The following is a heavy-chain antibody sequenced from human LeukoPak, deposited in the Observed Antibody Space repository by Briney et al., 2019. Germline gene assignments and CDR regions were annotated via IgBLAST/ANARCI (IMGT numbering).Heavy chain of an antibody. CDR3: ARETGYYGGTGYDFNWFDP. CDR1: SDSISNVNYY. J-gene: IGHJ5*02. Sequence: PSQTLSLTCTVSSDSISNVNYYWRWIRQPAGKGLEWIRRIYTSGSTNYNPSLKSRVTISVYTSKNQFSLKLSSVTAADTAVYYCARETGYYGGTGYDFNWFDPWGQGTLVTVSS. CDR2: IYTSGST. D-gene: IGHD3-22*01. V-gene: IGHV4-61*02.